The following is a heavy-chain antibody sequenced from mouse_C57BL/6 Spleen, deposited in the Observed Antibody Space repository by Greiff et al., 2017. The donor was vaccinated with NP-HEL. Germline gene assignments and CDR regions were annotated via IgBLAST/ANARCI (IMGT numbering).Heavy chain of an antibody. CDR1: GYTFTSYW. J-gene: IGHJ2*01. Sequence: QVHVKQPGAELVMPGASVKLSCKASGYTFTSYWMHWVKQRPGQGLEWIGEIDPSDSYTNYNQKFKGKSTLTVDKSSSTAYMQLSSLTSEDSAVYYCARGGYGSRFDYWGQGTTLTVSS. CDR3: ARGGYGSRFDY. CDR2: IDPSDSYT. D-gene: IGHD1-1*01. V-gene: IGHV1-69*01.